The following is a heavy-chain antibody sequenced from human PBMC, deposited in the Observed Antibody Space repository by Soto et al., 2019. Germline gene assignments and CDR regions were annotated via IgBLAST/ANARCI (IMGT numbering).Heavy chain of an antibody. Sequence: ASVKVSCKTSGYTFTSYDIYWVRQATGQGLEWMGWMNPNTGNSAYAQKFQGRVTVTSDTSINTVHMELNSLRSEDTAVYYCARRAETNGWNGFGADKYYFDFWGQGTLVTVSS. J-gene: IGHJ4*02. CDR2: MNPNTGNS. V-gene: IGHV1-8*01. CDR1: GYTFTSYD. D-gene: IGHD1-1*01. CDR3: ARRAETNGWNGFGADKYYFDF.